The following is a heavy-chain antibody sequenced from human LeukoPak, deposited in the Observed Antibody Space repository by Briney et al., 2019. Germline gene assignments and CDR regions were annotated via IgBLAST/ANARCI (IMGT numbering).Heavy chain of an antibody. CDR2: IWYDGSNK. CDR3: ARARVLYSSGWYGIGFDY. CDR1: GFTFSSYG. Sequence: GGSLRLSCAASGFTFSSYGMHWVRQAPGKGLEWVAVIWYDGSNKYYADSVKGRFTISRDNSKNTLYLQMNSLRAEDTAVYYCARARVLYSSGWYGIGFDYWGQGTLVTVSS. D-gene: IGHD6-19*01. J-gene: IGHJ4*02. V-gene: IGHV3-33*01.